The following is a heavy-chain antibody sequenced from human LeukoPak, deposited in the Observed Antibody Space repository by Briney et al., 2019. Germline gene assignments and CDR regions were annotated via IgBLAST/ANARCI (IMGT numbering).Heavy chain of an antibody. J-gene: IGHJ3*02. CDR2: INPSGGST. CDR3: ARHYYDNALVSPDAFDI. Sequence: ASVKVSCKASGYTFTSYYMHWVRQAPGQGLEWMGIINPSGGSTSYAQKFQGRVTMTRDMSTGTVYMELSSLRSEDTAVYYCARHYYDNALVSPDAFDIWGQGTMVTVSS. D-gene: IGHD3-22*01. CDR1: GYTFTSYY. V-gene: IGHV1-46*01.